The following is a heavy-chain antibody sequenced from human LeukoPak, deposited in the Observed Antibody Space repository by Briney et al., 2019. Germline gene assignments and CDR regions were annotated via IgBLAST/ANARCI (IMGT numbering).Heavy chain of an antibody. D-gene: IGHD6-6*01. V-gene: IGHV1-18*01. CDR3: ARDLEYSSSSSDPDY. J-gene: IGHJ4*02. CDR1: GGTFSSYG. Sequence: ASVKVSCKASGGTFSSYGISWVRQAPGQGLEWMGWISAYNGNTNYAQKLQGRVTMTTDTSTSTAYMELRSLRSDDTAVYYCARDLEYSSSSSDPDYWGQGTLVTVSS. CDR2: ISAYNGNT.